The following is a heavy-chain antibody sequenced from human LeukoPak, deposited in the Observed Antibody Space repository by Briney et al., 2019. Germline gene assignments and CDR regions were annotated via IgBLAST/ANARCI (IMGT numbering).Heavy chain of an antibody. V-gene: IGHV4-39*07. CDR3: ARLIYDSSGYYNY. CDR1: GGSISSSSYY. Sequence: SETLSLTCTVSGGSISSSSYYWGWIRQPPGKGLEWIGSIYYSGSTYYNPSLKSRVTISVDTSKNQFSLKLSSVTAADTAVYYCARLIYDSSGYYNYWGQGTLVTVSS. J-gene: IGHJ4*02. D-gene: IGHD3-22*01. CDR2: IYYSGST.